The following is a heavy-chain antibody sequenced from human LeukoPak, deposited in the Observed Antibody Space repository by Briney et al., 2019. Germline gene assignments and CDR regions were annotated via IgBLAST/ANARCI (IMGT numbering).Heavy chain of an antibody. D-gene: IGHD2-15*01. J-gene: IGHJ3*02. CDR2: IYTRGST. CDR1: GGSMNNYY. V-gene: IGHV4-4*07. CDR3: ARGRYCSADICSGGDAFDI. Sequence: SEPLSLTRTVSGGSMNNYYGSWIRHPAGKGLEWIGRIYTRGSTNYHPSLKSRVTMSVDTSENQFSLKLSSVTAADTAVYYCARGRYCSADICSGGDAFDIWGQGTTVSVSS.